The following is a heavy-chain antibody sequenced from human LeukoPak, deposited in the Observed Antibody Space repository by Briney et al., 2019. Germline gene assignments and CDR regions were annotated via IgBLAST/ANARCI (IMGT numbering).Heavy chain of an antibody. J-gene: IGHJ6*03. CDR3: AKDPGASVSGFYMDV. CDR2: IWSDGNNR. Sequence: GGSLRLSCAASGFTFRNYCMHWVRQATGKGLEWVSFIWSDGNNRFYADSVKGRFTISRDNSKNMLYLQMDTLRAEDTALYYCAKDPGASVSGFYMDVWGKGTTVIVSS. D-gene: IGHD2-8*02. V-gene: IGHV3-30*02. CDR1: GFTFRNYC.